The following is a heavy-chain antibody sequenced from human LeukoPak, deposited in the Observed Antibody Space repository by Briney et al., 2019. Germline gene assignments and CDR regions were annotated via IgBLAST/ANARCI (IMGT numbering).Heavy chain of an antibody. V-gene: IGHV3-21*01. Sequence: GGSLRLSCAASGFTFGAYSMNWVRQAPGKGLEWVSSISSSVSYIYYADSVKGRFIISRDNAKNSLYLQMYSLRAEDTAVYYCARWHQLALDYWGQGTLVTVSS. CDR3: ARWHQLALDY. CDR2: ISSSVSYI. D-gene: IGHD6-13*01. CDR1: GFTFGAYS. J-gene: IGHJ4*02.